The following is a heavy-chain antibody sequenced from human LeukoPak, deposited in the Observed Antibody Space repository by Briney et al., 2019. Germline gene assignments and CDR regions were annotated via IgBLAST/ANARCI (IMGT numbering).Heavy chain of an antibody. CDR3: ARDEGITGRFDS. Sequence: ASVKVSCKASGYTFTGYYMHWVRLAPGQGLEWMGWINPNTGATKYAQKFQGRVTMTRDTTLRTAYMEMSRLRSDDTAIYYCARDEGITGRFDSWGQGTLVAVSS. CDR1: GYTFTGYY. J-gene: IGHJ4*02. CDR2: INPNTGAT. V-gene: IGHV1-2*02. D-gene: IGHD1-20*01.